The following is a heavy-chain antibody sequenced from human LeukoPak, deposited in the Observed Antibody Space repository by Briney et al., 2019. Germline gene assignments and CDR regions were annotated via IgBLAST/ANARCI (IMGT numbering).Heavy chain of an antibody. CDR1: GGSFTDYY. J-gene: IGHJ6*03. CDR2: IYHSGST. CDR3: ARAPYYYYMDV. V-gene: IGHV4-59*01. Sequence: SETLSLTCAVYGGSFTDYYWSWIRQTPGKGLEWIGYIYHSGSTNYNPSLKSRVTISVDTSKNQFSLKVSSGTAADTAVYYCARAPYYYYMDVWGKGTTVTVSS.